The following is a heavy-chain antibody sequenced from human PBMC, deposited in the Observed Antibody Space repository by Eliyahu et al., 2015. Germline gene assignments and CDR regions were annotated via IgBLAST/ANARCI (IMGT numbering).Heavy chain of an antibody. D-gene: IGHD1-7*01. CDR2: IWYDGSNK. CDR3: AREKTYWNSQGPHYYGMDV. Sequence: QVQLVESGGGVVQPGRSLRLSCAASGFTFRRLGMXXVRQAPGKGLEWVAVIWYDGSNKYYADSVKGRFTISRDNSKNTLYLQMNSLRAEDTAVYYCAREKTYWNSQGPHYYGMDVWGQGTTVTVSS. V-gene: IGHV3-33*01. J-gene: IGHJ6*02. CDR1: GFTFRRLG.